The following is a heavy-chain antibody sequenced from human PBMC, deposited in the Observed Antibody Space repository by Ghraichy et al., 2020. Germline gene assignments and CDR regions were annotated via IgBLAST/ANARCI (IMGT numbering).Heavy chain of an antibody. CDR3: AKVRYSGSYYDAFDI. CDR1: GFTFDDYA. CDR2: ISWNSGSI. D-gene: IGHD1-26*01. V-gene: IGHV3-9*01. J-gene: IGHJ3*02. Sequence: GGSLRLSCAASGFTFDDYAMHWVRQAPGKGLEWVSGISWNSGSIGYADSVKGRFTISRDNAKNSLYLQMNSLRAEDTALYYCAKVRYSGSYYDAFDIWGQGTMVTVTS.